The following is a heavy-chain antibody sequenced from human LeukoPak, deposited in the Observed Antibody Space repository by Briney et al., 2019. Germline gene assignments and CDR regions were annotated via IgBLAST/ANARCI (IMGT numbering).Heavy chain of an antibody. CDR1: GFTFGGYG. CDR3: TRYNDDHFDY. J-gene: IGHJ4*02. D-gene: IGHD1-1*01. CDR2: IAYDGSRA. Sequence: GGSLRLSCAGSGFTFGGYGMHWFRQTPGKGLEWVAVIAYDGSRAFYADSVKGQFTISRDNSKNTMSVQMDDLRAEDTAVYYCTRYNDDHFDYWGQGTLVTVSS. V-gene: IGHV3-33*01.